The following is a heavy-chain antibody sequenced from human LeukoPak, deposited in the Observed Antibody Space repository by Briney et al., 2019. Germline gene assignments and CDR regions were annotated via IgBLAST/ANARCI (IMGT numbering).Heavy chain of an antibody. D-gene: IGHD2-2*01. CDR3: AKDFGEYQLLSYDY. CDR2: ISGSGGST. V-gene: IGHV3-23*01. CDR1: GYTFSSYA. J-gene: IGHJ4*02. Sequence: GGSLRLSCAASGYTFSSYAMSWVRQAPGKGLEWVSAISGSGGSTYYADSVKGRFTISRDNSKNTLYLQMNSLRAEDTAVYYCAKDFGEYQLLSYDYWGQGTLVIVSS.